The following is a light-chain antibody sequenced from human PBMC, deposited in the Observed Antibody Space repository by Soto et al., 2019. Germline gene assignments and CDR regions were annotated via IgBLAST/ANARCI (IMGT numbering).Light chain of an antibody. CDR2: AAS. V-gene: IGKV1-39*01. J-gene: IGKJ3*01. Sequence: DIQMTQSPSSLSASVGDRVIITCRASQSISSYLNWYQQKPGKAPKLLIYAASSLKSGVPSRFRGSPTAKDFTLTISTQKPEDYVNYYMQQNYSNQITFGQGTKVDIK. CDR3: QQNYSNQIT. CDR1: QSISSY.